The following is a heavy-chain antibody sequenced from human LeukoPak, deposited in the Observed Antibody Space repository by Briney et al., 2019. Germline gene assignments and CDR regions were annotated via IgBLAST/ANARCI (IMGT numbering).Heavy chain of an antibody. V-gene: IGHV1-2*02. CDR2: MNPNSGGT. Sequence: ASVKVSCKASGYTLTGHSMHWVRQAPGQGLEWMGWMNPNSGGTKYTRKFQGRATMTRDTSISTAYMELSRLTSDDTAMYYCARDKLGLGELSLYDEWGQGTQVTVSS. J-gene: IGHJ4*02. CDR3: ARDKLGLGELSLYDE. CDR1: GYTLTGHS. D-gene: IGHD3-16*02.